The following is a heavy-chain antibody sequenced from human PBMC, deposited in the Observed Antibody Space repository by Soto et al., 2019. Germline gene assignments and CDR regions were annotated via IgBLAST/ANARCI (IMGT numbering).Heavy chain of an antibody. D-gene: IGHD6-13*01. CDR3: ARDPPGIAAAGGG. CDR1: GFTVGNNY. CDR2: IYSGGST. J-gene: IGHJ6*02. Sequence: VQLVESGGGLVQPGGSLRLSCAASGFTVGNNYMNWVRQAPGKGLECVSLIYSGGSTNYADSVKGRFTISRDNSKNTLYLQMNSLRAEDTAVYYCARDPPGIAAAGGGWGQGTTVTVSS. V-gene: IGHV3-66*01.